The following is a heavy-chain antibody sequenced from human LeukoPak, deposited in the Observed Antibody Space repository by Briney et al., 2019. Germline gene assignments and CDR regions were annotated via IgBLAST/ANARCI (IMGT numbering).Heavy chain of an antibody. J-gene: IGHJ4*02. Sequence: GGSLRLSCAASGFTFSSYAMSWVRQAPGKGLEWVSAISGSGGSTYYADSVKGRYTISRDNSKNTLYLQMNSLRAEDTAVYYCAKLGGSYRSFDYWGQGTLVTVSS. CDR1: GFTFSSYA. CDR2: ISGSGGST. V-gene: IGHV3-23*01. CDR3: AKLGGSYRSFDY. D-gene: IGHD1-26*01.